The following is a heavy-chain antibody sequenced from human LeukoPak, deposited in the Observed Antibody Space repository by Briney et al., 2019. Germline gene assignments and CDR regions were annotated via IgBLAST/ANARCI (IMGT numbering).Heavy chain of an antibody. Sequence: GGSLRLSCAASGFTFDDYAMHWVRQAPGKGLEWVSGISWNSGSLVYADSVKGRFTISRDNAKNSLYLQLSSLRAEDTALYYCAKAIYVEGHSYGLAFDYWGQGTLVTVSS. CDR2: ISWNSGSL. V-gene: IGHV3-9*01. J-gene: IGHJ4*02. CDR1: GFTFDDYA. D-gene: IGHD5-18*01. CDR3: AKAIYVEGHSYGLAFDY.